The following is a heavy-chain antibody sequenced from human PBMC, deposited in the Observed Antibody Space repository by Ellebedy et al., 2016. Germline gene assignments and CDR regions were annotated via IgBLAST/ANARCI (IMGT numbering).Heavy chain of an antibody. CDR3: ARAGIAAAGTWFNP. J-gene: IGHJ5*02. CDR2: INHSGST. D-gene: IGHD6-13*01. V-gene: IGHV4-34*01. Sequence: SETLSLTXAVYGGSFSGYYWSWIRQPPGKGLEWIGEINHSGSTNYNPSLKSRVTISVDTSKNQFSLKLSSVTAADTAVYYCARAGIAAAGTWFNPWGQGTLVTVSS. CDR1: GGSFSGYY.